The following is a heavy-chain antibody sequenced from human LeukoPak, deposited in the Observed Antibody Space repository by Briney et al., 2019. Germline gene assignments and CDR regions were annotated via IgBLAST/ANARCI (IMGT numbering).Heavy chain of an antibody. CDR1: GFTFSDGW. CDR3: VAGLGSSELDY. D-gene: IGHD3-9*01. Sequence: GGSLRLSCATSGFTFSDGWMSGVREAPGEGLEWVGRIKRKIDGETTDYGAPVKGRFPISRADSKNTLSLQMNSLQPEDTAVYYCVAGLGSSELDYWGQGTLVAVSS. V-gene: IGHV3-15*01. CDR2: IKRKIDGETT. J-gene: IGHJ4*02.